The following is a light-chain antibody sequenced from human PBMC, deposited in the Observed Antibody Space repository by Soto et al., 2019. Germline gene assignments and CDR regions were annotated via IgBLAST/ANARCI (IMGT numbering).Light chain of an antibody. CDR1: LSLPSRS. CDR2: AAS. J-gene: IGKJ1*01. Sequence: ELVLTQSPGTLSLSPGDRATLSCRASLSLPSRSLAWYQQRPGQAPRVLISAASTRAADIPDRFSGSGSGTDFTLTINRLEPEDFAVYYCQQYDYSPRTFGQGTKVEVK. V-gene: IGKV3-20*01. CDR3: QQYDYSPRT.